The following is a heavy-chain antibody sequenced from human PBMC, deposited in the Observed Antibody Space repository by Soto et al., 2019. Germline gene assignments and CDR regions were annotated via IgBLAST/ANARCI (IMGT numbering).Heavy chain of an antibody. CDR2: ISGSGANT. V-gene: IGHV3-23*01. Sequence: GGSLRLSCAASGFICASDAMTWVRQTPGKGLEWVSMISGSGANTYNADSVKGRFTISRDNSKNTLYLQMNSLRPEDTALYYCAKVSQYDRSGFDYWGQGTLVTVSS. J-gene: IGHJ4*02. CDR3: AKVSQYDRSGFDY. CDR1: GFICASDA. D-gene: IGHD3-22*01.